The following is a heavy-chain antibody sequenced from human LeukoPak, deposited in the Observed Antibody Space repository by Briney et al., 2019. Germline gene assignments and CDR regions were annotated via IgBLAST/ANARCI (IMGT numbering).Heavy chain of an antibody. CDR1: GFTFSSYG. CDR3: VKGKDYYIDV. Sequence: PGGSLRLSCAASGFTFSSYGMHWVRQAPGKGLEWVAFIRYDGSNKFYADSVKGRFTISRDNSKNTLFLQMNSLRPEDTATYYCVKGKDYYIDVWGKGTTVTISS. J-gene: IGHJ6*03. V-gene: IGHV3-30*02. CDR2: IRYDGSNK.